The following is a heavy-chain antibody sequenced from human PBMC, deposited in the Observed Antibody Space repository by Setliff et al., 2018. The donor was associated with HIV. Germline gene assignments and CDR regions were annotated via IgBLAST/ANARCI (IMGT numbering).Heavy chain of an antibody. CDR3: ARVYIAKTLAETPPPDY. V-gene: IGHV1-46*01. Sequence: ASVKVSCKASGYTFTYYYIQWVRQAPGQGLEWMGKINPYDGRTTYPQKFRDRVTMTRDTSTSTVYMELSNLRSEDTAMYYCARVYIAKTLAETPPPDYWGQGTRVTV. D-gene: IGHD2-15*01. J-gene: IGHJ4*02. CDR1: GYTFTYYY. CDR2: INPYDGRT.